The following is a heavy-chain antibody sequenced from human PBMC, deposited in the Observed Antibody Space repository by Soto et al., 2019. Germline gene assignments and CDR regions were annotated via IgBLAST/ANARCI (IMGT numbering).Heavy chain of an antibody. V-gene: IGHV3-21*01. D-gene: IGHD2-8*01. J-gene: IGHJ4*02. CDR2: IGGSSGHI. CDR1: GFTFRSYS. Sequence: EVQLVESGGGLVKRGGSLGLSCEASGFTFRSYSMSWVRQAPEKGLEWASSIGGSSGHIYYADSLKGRFTISRDNAKNSLYLQMNSLRVDDTAVYYCARTNGAYSNYFDYWGQGTLVTVSS. CDR3: ARTNGAYSNYFDY.